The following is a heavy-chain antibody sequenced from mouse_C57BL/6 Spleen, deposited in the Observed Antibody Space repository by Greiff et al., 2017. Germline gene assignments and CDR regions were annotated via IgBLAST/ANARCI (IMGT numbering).Heavy chain of an antibody. CDR3: ARRSLCYDSPFGFGG. V-gene: IGHV1-69*01. J-gene: IGHJ3*01. D-gene: IGHD1-1*01. CDR2: IDPSDSSN. Sequence: QVQLQQPGAELVMPGASVKLSCKASGYTFTSYWMHWVKQRPGQGLEWIGEIDPSDSSNNYNQKFKGKSTVTVDKSSGTAYMQLSSLTSEDSAVYYCARRSLCYDSPFGFGGWGQGTLVT. CDR1: GYTFTSYW.